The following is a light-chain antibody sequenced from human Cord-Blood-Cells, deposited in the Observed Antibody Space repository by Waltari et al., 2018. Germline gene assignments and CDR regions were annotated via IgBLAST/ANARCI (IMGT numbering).Light chain of an antibody. Sequence: EIVLTQSPGTLSLSPGERVTLSCRASQSVSSSYFAWYHQKPGQAPRLLIYGASSRATGIPDRFSGSGSGTDFTLTISRLEPEDFAVYYCQQYGSSPRTFGQGTKVEIK. J-gene: IGKJ1*01. CDR2: GAS. CDR3: QQYGSSPRT. CDR1: QSVSSSY. V-gene: IGKV3-20*01.